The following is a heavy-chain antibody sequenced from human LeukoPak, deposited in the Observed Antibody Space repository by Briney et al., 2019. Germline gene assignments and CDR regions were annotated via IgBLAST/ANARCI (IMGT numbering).Heavy chain of an antibody. CDR2: ISGSGGST. Sequence: TGGSLRLSCAASGFTFSSYGMSWVRQAPGKGLEWVSAISGSGGSTYYADSVKGRFTISRDNSKNTLYLQMNSLRAEDTAVYYCAGGRDYGDFDYWGQGTLVTVSS. J-gene: IGHJ4*02. CDR3: AGGRDYGDFDY. CDR1: GFTFSSYG. V-gene: IGHV3-23*01. D-gene: IGHD4-17*01.